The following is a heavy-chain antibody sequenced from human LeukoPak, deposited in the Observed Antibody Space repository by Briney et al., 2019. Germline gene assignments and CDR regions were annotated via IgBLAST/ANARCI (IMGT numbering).Heavy chain of an antibody. J-gene: IGHJ3*02. CDR2: IYSGGNT. CDR3: ARTAGYAFNI. Sequence: KAGGSLRLSCAASGFSVSSNYMSWVRQAPGKGLEWVSIIYSGGNTYYADSVKGRFTISRDNSKNTLYLEMNSLRVEDTAVYHCARTAGYAFNIWGQGTMVTVSS. V-gene: IGHV3-53*01. CDR1: GFSVSSNY.